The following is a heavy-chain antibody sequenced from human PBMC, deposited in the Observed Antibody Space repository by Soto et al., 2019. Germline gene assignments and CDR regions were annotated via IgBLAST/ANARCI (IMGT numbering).Heavy chain of an antibody. Sequence: GGSLRLSCAASGFTFSKAWMNWVRQAPGKGLEWVGRIKSRTDGGTTDYAAPVKGRFTISRDDSRNTLYLQMNSLKTEDTAVYYCGGYCSGSCYFAGFNGFDIWGQGTTVTVSS. V-gene: IGHV3-15*01. CDR2: IKSRTDGGTT. CDR1: GFTFSKAW. D-gene: IGHD6-19*01. CDR3: GGYCSGSCYFAGFNGFDI. J-gene: IGHJ3*02.